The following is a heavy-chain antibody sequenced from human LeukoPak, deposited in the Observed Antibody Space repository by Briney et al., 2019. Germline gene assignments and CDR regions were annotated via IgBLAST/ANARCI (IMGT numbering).Heavy chain of an antibody. CDR3: ASPRATDFWSGYPN. Sequence: GGSLRLSCVASGFTFNRHWMSWVRQAPGKGLEWVANIKQDGSEKYYVHSVEGRFTISRDNAKKSLYLQMDSLRAEDTAIYYCASPRATDFWSGYPNWGQGTLVTVSP. V-gene: IGHV3-7*01. D-gene: IGHD3-3*01. J-gene: IGHJ4*02. CDR1: GFTFNRHW. CDR2: IKQDGSEK.